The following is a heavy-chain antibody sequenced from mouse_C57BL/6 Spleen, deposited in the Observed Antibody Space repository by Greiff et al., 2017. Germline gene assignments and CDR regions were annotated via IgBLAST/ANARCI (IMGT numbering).Heavy chain of an antibody. D-gene: IGHD1-1*01. Sequence: QVQLQQPGAELVKPGASVKLSCKASGYTFTSYWMHWVKQRPGQGLEWIGMIHPNSGSTNYNEKFKSKATLTVDKSSSTAYMQLSSLTSEDSAVYYCARSGTTVVAPLFDYWGQGTTLTVSS. J-gene: IGHJ2*01. CDR3: ARSGTTVVAPLFDY. V-gene: IGHV1-64*01. CDR1: GYTFTSYW. CDR2: IHPNSGST.